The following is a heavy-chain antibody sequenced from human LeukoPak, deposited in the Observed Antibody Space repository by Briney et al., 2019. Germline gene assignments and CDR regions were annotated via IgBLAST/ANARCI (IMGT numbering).Heavy chain of an antibody. CDR3: ATSPATGNIYFDL. D-gene: IGHD1-1*01. Sequence: GASLRLSCAASGFTVSNNYMGWVRQAPGKGLEWVSVLYSGGNTYYADSVKGRFIISRDNSKNTLYLQMNSLRAEDTAVYYCATSPATGNIYFDLWGRGTLVTVSS. CDR1: GFTVSNNY. J-gene: IGHJ2*01. V-gene: IGHV3-66*01. CDR2: LYSGGNT.